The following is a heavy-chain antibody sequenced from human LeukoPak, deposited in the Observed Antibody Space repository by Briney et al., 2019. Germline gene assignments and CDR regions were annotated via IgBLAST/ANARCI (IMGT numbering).Heavy chain of an antibody. J-gene: IGHJ6*03. Sequence: GASVKVSCKASGYTFTSYGMNWVRQAPGQGLEWMGWMNPNSGNTGYAQKFQGRVTMTRNTSISTAYMELSSLRAEDTAVYYCARCPLYDILTGTPLYYYYMDIWGKGTTVTISS. CDR2: MNPNSGNT. D-gene: IGHD3-9*01. CDR1: GYTFTSYG. CDR3: ARCPLYDILTGTPLYYYYMDI. V-gene: IGHV1-8*01.